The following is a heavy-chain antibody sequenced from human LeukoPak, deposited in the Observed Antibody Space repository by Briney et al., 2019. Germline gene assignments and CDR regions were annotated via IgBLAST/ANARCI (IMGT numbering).Heavy chain of an antibody. Sequence: PGGSLRLSCAASGFTFSNYEMNWVRQAPGKGLEWVSVIYSGGSTYYADSVKGRFTISRDNSKNTLYLQMNSLRAEDTAVYYCARMTASGGSCYSCDFDYWGHGTLVTVSS. J-gene: IGHJ4*01. D-gene: IGHD2-15*01. CDR2: IYSGGST. CDR1: GFTFSNYE. CDR3: ARMTASGGSCYSCDFDY. V-gene: IGHV3-53*01.